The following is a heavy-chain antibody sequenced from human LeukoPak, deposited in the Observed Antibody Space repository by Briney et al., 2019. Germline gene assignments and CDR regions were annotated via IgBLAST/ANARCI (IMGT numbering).Heavy chain of an antibody. CDR1: GFTLSSYW. V-gene: IGHV3-7*03. J-gene: IGHJ4*02. D-gene: IGHD2-15*01. Sequence: GGSLRLSCAASGFTLSSYWMSWVRQAPGKGLEWVANIKQDGSEKYYVDSVKGRFTISRDNVKNSLYLQMNSLRAEDTAVYYCASSLNCSGGSCRDYWGQGTLVTVSS. CDR3: ASSLNCSGGSCRDY. CDR2: IKQDGSEK.